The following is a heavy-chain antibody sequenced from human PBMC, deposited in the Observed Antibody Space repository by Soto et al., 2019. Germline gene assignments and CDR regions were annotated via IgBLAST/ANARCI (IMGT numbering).Heavy chain of an antibody. V-gene: IGHV3-74*01. CDR2: INSDGSST. CDR3: ARGWVNYGSGSYDV. J-gene: IGHJ6*02. CDR1: FSSYW. D-gene: IGHD3-10*01. Sequence: EVQLVESGGGLVQPGGSLRLSCAASFSSYWMHWVRQAPGKGLMWVSRINSDGSSTSYADSVKGRFTISRDNAKNTLYLHMNSLRVEDTAVYYCARGWVNYGSGSYDVWGQGTTVTVSS.